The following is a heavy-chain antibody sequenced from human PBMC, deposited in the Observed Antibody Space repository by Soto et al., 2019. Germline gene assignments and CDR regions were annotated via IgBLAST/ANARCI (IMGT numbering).Heavy chain of an antibody. Sequence: SETLSLTCTVSGDSISSHYWSWIRQPPGKGLEYIGYIYYIGSTNYNPSLKSRVTISVDTSKNQFSLRLSSVTAADTAVYYCARVKWLHFLDYWGRRALVTGSS. CDR1: GDSISSHY. CDR3: ARVKWLHFLDY. CDR2: IYYIGST. D-gene: IGHD5-12*01. V-gene: IGHV4-59*11. J-gene: IGHJ4*02.